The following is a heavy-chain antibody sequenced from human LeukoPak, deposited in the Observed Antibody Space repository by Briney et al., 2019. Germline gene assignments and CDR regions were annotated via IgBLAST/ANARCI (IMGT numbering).Heavy chain of an antibody. J-gene: IGHJ4*02. Sequence: SETLSLTCTVSGGSISSYYWSWIRQPPGKGLEWIGYIYYSGSTNYNPSLKSRVTISVDTSKNQFSLKLNSVTAADTAVYYCAGKAVAGPYFDYWGQGTLVTVSS. D-gene: IGHD6-19*01. CDR3: AGKAVAGPYFDY. V-gene: IGHV4-59*12. CDR1: GGSISSYY. CDR2: IYYSGST.